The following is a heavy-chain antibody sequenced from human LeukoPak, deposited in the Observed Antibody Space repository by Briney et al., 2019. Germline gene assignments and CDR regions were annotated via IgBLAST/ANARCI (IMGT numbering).Heavy chain of an antibody. Sequence: PSQTLSLTCTVSGGSISSVSYYWSWIRQPPGKGLEWIGYIYYSGSTYYNPSLKSRVTMSVDTSKNQFSLKLSSVTAADAAVYYCARYCYTTSYYLGKTFDIWGQGTIVTASS. J-gene: IGHJ3*02. V-gene: IGHV4-30-4*08. CDR1: GGSISSVSYY. D-gene: IGHD2-2*01. CDR3: ARYCYTTSYYLGKTFDI. CDR2: IYYSGST.